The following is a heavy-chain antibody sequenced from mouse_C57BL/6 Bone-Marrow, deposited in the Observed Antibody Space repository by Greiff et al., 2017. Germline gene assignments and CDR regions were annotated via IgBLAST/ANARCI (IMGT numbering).Heavy chain of an antibody. Sequence: EVHLVESGPGLVKPSQSLSLTCSVTGYSITSGYYWNWIRQFPGNKLEWMGYISYDGSNNYNPSLKNRISITRDTSKNQFFLKLNSVTTEDTATYYCARRPGYYDYAMDYWGQGTSVTVSS. V-gene: IGHV3-6*01. D-gene: IGHD2-3*01. CDR1: GYSITSGYY. CDR3: ARRPGYYDYAMDY. CDR2: ISYDGSN. J-gene: IGHJ4*01.